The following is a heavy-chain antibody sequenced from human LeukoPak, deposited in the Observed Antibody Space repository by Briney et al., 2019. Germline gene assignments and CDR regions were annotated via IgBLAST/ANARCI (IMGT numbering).Heavy chain of an antibody. CDR2: ISGYGSYL. V-gene: IGHV3-21*06. CDR3: ARASHYYDSSGYYLGYFDY. CDR1: GFIFSDYS. J-gene: IGHJ4*02. D-gene: IGHD3-22*01. Sequence: GGSLRLSCAASGFIFSDYSINWVRQAPGKGLEWVSSISGYGSYLYYADSVRGRFTISRDNADNSLYLHMSSLRAEDTAVYYCARASHYYDSSGYYLGYFDYWGQGTLVTVSS.